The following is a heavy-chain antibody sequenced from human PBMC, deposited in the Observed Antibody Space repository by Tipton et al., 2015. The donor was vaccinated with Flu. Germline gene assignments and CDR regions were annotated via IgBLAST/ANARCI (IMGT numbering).Heavy chain of an antibody. CDR2: IYYSGTT. CDR3: ARGRGGFCTGGSCQRDNWFDP. V-gene: IGHV4-59*01. J-gene: IGHJ5*02. CDR1: GDSINSYY. D-gene: IGHD2-8*02. Sequence: LRLSCLVSGDSINSYYWSWIRQSPGKGLEWLGHIYYSGTTTYSPSLKTRVTMSIDTSKNHFSLSLSSVTAVDTAVYYCARGRGGFCTGGSCQRDNWFDPWGQGTQVTVSS.